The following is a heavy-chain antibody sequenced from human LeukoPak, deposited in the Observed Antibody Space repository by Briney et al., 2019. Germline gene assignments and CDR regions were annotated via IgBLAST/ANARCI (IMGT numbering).Heavy chain of an antibody. Sequence: PGGSLRLSCAASGFTFSSYWMHWVRQAPGKELVWFSRINSDGSSTSYADSVKGRFTISRDHAKNTLYLQMNSLRAEDTAVYYCARDPRYYYAGGYWGQGTLVTVSS. V-gene: IGHV3-74*01. CDR2: INSDGSST. CDR3: ARDPRYYYAGGY. D-gene: IGHD3-10*01. J-gene: IGHJ4*02. CDR1: GFTFSSYW.